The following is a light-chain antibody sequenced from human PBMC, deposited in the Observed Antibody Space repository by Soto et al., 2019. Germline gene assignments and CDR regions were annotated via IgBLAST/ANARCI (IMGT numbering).Light chain of an antibody. V-gene: IGKV3-20*01. CDR1: QSVSSSY. J-gene: IGKJ4*01. Sequence: EIGLTQSPGTLSFSPGERATLSCRASQSVSSSYLAWYQQKPGQAPRLLIYGASSRASGIPDRFSGSGSGSDFTVTISRLEPEDFAVYYCQQYGSSPPLTFGGGTKVEIK. CDR2: GAS. CDR3: QQYGSSPPLT.